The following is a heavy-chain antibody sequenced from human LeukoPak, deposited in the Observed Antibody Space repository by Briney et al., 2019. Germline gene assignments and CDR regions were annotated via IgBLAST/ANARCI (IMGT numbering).Heavy chain of an antibody. D-gene: IGHD6-19*01. CDR1: GFTFEDYG. Sequence: GGSLRLSCAASGFTFEDYGMSWVRQGPGKGLEWVSAIDRNGDSTGYADSVKGRFTISRDNAKNSLYLQMNSLRPEDTALYYCAKDKGQWPTDWYFDLWGRGTLVTVSS. CDR3: AKDKGQWPTDWYFDL. J-gene: IGHJ2*01. CDR2: IDRNGDST. V-gene: IGHV3-20*04.